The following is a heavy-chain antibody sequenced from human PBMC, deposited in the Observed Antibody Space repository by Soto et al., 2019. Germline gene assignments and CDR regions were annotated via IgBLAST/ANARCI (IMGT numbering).Heavy chain of an antibody. CDR1: GYTFTGYY. J-gene: IGHJ5*02. D-gene: IGHD6-6*01. V-gene: IGHV1-2*04. Sequence: QVQLVQSGAEVKKPGASVKVSCKASGYTFTGYYMHWVRQAPGQGLEWMGWINPNSGGTNYAQKFQGWVTMTRDTSISTAYMELSRLRSDDTAVYYCAREYSSSSRGGDWFDPWGQGTLVTVSS. CDR2: INPNSGGT. CDR3: AREYSSSSRGGDWFDP.